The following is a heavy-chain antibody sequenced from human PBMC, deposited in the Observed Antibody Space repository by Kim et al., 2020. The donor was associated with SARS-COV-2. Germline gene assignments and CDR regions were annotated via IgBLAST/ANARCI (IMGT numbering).Heavy chain of an antibody. D-gene: IGHD1-26*01. CDR3: ASVSGSYFSAGMDV. CDR2: IYSGGST. CDR1: GFTVSSNY. V-gene: IGHV3-66*01. Sequence: GGSLRLSCAASGFTVSSNYMSWVRQAPGKGLEWVSVIYSGGSTYYADSVKGRFTISRDNSKNTLYLQMNSLRAEDTAVYYCASVSGSYFSAGMDVWGQGTTVTVSS. J-gene: IGHJ6*02.